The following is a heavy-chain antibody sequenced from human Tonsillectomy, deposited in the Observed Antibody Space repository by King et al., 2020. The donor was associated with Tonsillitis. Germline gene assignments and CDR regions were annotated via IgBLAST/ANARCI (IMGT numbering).Heavy chain of an antibody. Sequence: HVQLVESGGGVVQSGGSLRLSCAASGFTFSSYGIHWVRQAPGKGLEWVAYISYDGSNKYYADAVKGRFTISRDISKNTVYLQMSSLRVEDTAVYYCAKDRDFGDYEPLDHWGPGTLVTVS. CDR1: GFTFSSYG. J-gene: IGHJ4*02. D-gene: IGHD4-17*01. CDR3: AKDRDFGDYEPLDH. CDR2: ISYDGSNK. V-gene: IGHV3-30*02.